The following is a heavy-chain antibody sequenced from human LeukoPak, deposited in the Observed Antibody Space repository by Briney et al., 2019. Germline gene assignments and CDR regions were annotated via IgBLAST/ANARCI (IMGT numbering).Heavy chain of an antibody. J-gene: IGHJ5*02. CDR2: IYHSGST. V-gene: IGHV4-4*02. Sequence: GSLRLSCAASGFTVDSNYLSWVRQAPGKGLEWIGEIYHSGSTNYNPSLKSRVTISVDKSKNQFSLKLSSVTAADTAVYYCARDPGIAAAATNWFDPWGQGTLVTVSS. CDR1: GFTVDSNY. CDR3: ARDPGIAAAATNWFDP. D-gene: IGHD6-13*01.